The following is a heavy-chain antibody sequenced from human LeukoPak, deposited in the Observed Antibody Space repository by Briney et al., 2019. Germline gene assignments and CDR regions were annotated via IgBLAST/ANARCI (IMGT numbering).Heavy chain of an antibody. V-gene: IGHV3-20*04. D-gene: IGHD3-9*01. CDR2: INWNGGST. J-gene: IGHJ5*02. Sequence: PGGSLRLSCAASGFSFDDYGMSWVREAPGKGLEWVSGINWNGGSTGYADSVKGRFTISIDNAKNSLYLQMNSLRAEDTALYYCARDFDKRPNWFDPWGQGTLVTVSS. CDR3: ARDFDKRPNWFDP. CDR1: GFSFDDYG.